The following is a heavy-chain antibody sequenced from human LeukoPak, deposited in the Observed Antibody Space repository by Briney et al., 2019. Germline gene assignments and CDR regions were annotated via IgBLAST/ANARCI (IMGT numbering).Heavy chain of an antibody. CDR1: GYTFTSYG. CDR2: ISAYNGNT. J-gene: IGHJ6*03. Sequence: ASVKVSCKASGYTFTSYGISWVRQAPGQGLEWMGWISAYNGNTNYAQKLQGRVTMTTDTSTSTAYMELRSLRSDDTAVYYCARERTPGYDILTGYRYYYYYYMDVWGKGTTVTISS. D-gene: IGHD3-9*01. V-gene: IGHV1-18*01. CDR3: ARERTPGYDILTGYRYYYYYYMDV.